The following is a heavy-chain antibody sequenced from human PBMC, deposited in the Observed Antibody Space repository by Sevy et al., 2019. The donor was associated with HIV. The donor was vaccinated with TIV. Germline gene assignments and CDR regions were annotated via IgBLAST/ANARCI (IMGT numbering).Heavy chain of an antibody. V-gene: IGHV4-61*05. CDR1: GDSISSSSYY. D-gene: IGHD2-15*01. Sequence: SETLSLTCNVSGDSISSSSYYWGWIRQPPGKGLEWIGYIYYSGSTNYNPSLKSRVTISVDTSKNQFSLKLSSVTAADTAVYYCASERYCSGGSCPYGMDVWGQGTTVTVSS. CDR2: IYYSGST. CDR3: ASERYCSGGSCPYGMDV. J-gene: IGHJ6*02.